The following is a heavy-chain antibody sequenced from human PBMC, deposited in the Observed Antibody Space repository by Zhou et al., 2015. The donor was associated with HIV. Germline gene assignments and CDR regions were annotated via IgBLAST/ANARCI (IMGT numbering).Heavy chain of an antibody. CDR2: ITPMLNIE. J-gene: IGHJ3*01. D-gene: IGHD3-16*01. Sequence: QVQLVQSGAEVKKPGSSVKVSCKASGGTSSGSDISWVRQAPGQGLEWMGGITPMLNIEKYAKKFRARLNITVDKSTSEGYMELSSLTSEDTAIYYCARSNMNYDYALDLWGQGTKVIVS. CDR1: GGTSSGSD. V-gene: IGHV1-69*17. CDR3: ARSNMNYDYALDL.